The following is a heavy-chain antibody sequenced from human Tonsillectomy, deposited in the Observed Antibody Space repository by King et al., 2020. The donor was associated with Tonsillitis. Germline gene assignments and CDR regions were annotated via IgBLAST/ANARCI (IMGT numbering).Heavy chain of an antibody. D-gene: IGHD6-13*01. Sequence: VQLVESGGGVVQPGTSLRLSCAASGLTFTTYDMHLVRQAPGKGLEWLAVISHDGSNIYYADSVKGRFTIYIDNSKNTLYLQMNSLRAEYTAVYYCARAGFSSSWYAAYFDYWGQGTLVTVSS. J-gene: IGHJ4*02. V-gene: IGHV3-30-3*01. CDR1: GLTFTTYD. CDR3: ARAGFSSSWYAAYFDY. CDR2: ISHDGSNI.